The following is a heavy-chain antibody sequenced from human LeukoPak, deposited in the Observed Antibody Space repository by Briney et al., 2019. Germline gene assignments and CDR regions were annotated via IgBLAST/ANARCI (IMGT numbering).Heavy chain of an antibody. J-gene: IGHJ4*02. CDR3: AKHRFESGGYHSTD. D-gene: IGHD3-22*01. CDR1: GFTFTSYS. V-gene: IGHV3-23*01. CDR2: ISGGSGST. Sequence: GGSLRLSCAASGFTFTSYSMSWVRQAPGKGLAWVSTISGGSGSTYCADSVKGRFTISRDNSKNTLYLQMNSLRDEDTAVYYCAKHRFESGGYHSTDWGQGTLVTVSS.